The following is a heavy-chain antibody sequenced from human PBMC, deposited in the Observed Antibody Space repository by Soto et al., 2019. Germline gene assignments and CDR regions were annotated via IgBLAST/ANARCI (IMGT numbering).Heavy chain of an antibody. D-gene: IGHD3-10*01. CDR2: LYSGGST. V-gene: IGHV3-66*01. Sequence: AGGSLRLSCAASGFTVSSSYMSWVRQAPGKGLEWVSVLYSGGSTYYADSVKGRFTISRDNSKNTLYLQMNSLRAEDTAVYYCARDMVRGLYPEYFQHWGQGTLVTVSS. J-gene: IGHJ1*01. CDR3: ARDMVRGLYPEYFQH. CDR1: GFTVSSSY.